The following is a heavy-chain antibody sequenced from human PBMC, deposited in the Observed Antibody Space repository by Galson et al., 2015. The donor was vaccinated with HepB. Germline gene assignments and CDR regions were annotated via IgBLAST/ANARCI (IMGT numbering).Heavy chain of an antibody. V-gene: IGHV3-23*01. D-gene: IGHD3-3*01. CDR3: AKGSGHTCYRSGDR. CDR2: ICGDSNET. J-gene: IGHJ4*01. Sequence: SLRLSCAVSGFTFSNYAMHWVRQAPGKGLDWVSTICGDSNETHYTDSVKGRFTISRDNSKNTLYLQMNSLRAEDTALYYCAKGSGHTCYRSGDRWGHGTLVTVSS. CDR1: GFTFSNYA.